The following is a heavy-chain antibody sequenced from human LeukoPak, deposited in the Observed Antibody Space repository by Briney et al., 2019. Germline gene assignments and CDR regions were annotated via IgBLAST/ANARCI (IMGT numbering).Heavy chain of an antibody. V-gene: IGHV4-59*01. CDR3: ARDLYSSSWYGAVDI. J-gene: IGHJ3*02. Sequence: SETLSLTCTVSGGSISSYYWSWIRQPPGKGLEWIGYIHYSGSTNYNPSLKSRVTISVDTSKNQFSLKLSSVTAADTAVYYCARDLYSSSWYGAVDIWGQGTMVTVSS. D-gene: IGHD6-13*01. CDR1: GGSISSYY. CDR2: IHYSGST.